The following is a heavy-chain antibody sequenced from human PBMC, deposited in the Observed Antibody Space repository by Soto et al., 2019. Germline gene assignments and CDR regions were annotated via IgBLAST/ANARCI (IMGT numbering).Heavy chain of an antibody. CDR3: ARALVEYSSSLRPGGNALDI. D-gene: IGHD6-6*01. V-gene: IGHV1-69*06. CDR2: IIPIFGTA. CDR1: ACRVSGCI. J-gene: IGHJ3*02. Sequence: SCEGSACRVSGCIISGAGPAPKQGLELMGGIIPIFGTANYAQKFQGRVTITADKSTSTAYMELSSLRSEDTAVYYCARALVEYSSSLRPGGNALDIWRNGTMVIV.